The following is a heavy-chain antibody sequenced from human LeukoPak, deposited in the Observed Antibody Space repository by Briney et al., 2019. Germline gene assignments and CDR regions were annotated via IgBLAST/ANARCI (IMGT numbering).Heavy chain of an antibody. CDR1: GFTFSSYSMN. CDR3: ARLIVAAITIFGAVIIPGDAFDI. V-gene: IGHV4-39*01. J-gene: IGHJ3*02. Sequence: GSLRLSCAASGFTFSSYSMNWVRQPPGKGLEWIGSIYYSGSTYYNPSLKSRVTISVDTSKNQFSLKLSSVTAADTAVYYCARLIVAAITIFGAVIIPGDAFDIWGQGTMVTVSS. D-gene: IGHD3-3*01. CDR2: IYYSGST.